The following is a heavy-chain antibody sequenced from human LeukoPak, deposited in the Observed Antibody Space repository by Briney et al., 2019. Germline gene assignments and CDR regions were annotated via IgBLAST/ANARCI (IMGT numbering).Heavy chain of an antibody. V-gene: IGHV3-21*01. Sequence: GXXLRLSCAASGFTFSSYSMNWVRQAPGKGLEWVSSISSSSSYIYYADSVKGRFTISRDNAKNSLYLQMNSLRPEDTAVYYCARVNILAGALDYWGQGTLVTVSS. CDR3: ARVNILAGALDY. CDR2: ISSSSSYI. J-gene: IGHJ4*02. CDR1: GFTFSSYS. D-gene: IGHD1-26*01.